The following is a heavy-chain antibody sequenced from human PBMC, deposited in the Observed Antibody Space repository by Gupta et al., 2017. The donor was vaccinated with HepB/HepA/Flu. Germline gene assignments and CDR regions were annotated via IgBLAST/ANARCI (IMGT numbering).Heavy chain of an antibody. J-gene: IGHJ4*02. Sequence: QVQLQQWGAGLLKPSETLSLTCAVYGGSFSGYYWSWIRQPPGKGLEWIGEINHSGSTNYNPSLKSRVTISVDTSKNQFSLKLSSVTAADTAVYYCARGNWAPDYFDYWGQGTLVTVSS. CDR2: INHSGST. D-gene: IGHD1-1*01. V-gene: IGHV4-34*01. CDR1: GGSFSGYY. CDR3: ARGNWAPDYFDY.